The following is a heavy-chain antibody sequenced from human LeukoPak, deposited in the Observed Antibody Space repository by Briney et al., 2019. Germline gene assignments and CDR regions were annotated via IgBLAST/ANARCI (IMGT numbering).Heavy chain of an antibody. CDR2: INHSGST. V-gene: IGHV4-34*01. J-gene: IGHJ4*02. D-gene: IGHD4-17*01. CDR3: AIQDDYGDYV. Sequence: PSETLSLTCAVYGGSFSGYYWSWLRQPPGKGLEWIGEINHSGSTNYNPSLKSRVTISVDTSKNPFSLKLSSVTAADTAVYYCAIQDDYGDYVWGQGTLVTVSS. CDR1: GGSFSGYY.